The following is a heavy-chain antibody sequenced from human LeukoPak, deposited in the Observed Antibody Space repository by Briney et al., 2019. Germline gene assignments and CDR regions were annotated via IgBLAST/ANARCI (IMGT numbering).Heavy chain of an antibody. CDR1: GFTFTSSA. V-gene: IGHV1-58*02. CDR3: AAVGQTYDILTGPTDGALDY. Sequence: SVKVSCKASGFTFTSSAMQWVRQARGQRLEWIGWIVVGSGNTNYAQKFQERVTITRDMSTSTAYMELSSLRSEDTAVYYCAAVGQTYDILTGPTDGALDYWGQGTLVTVSS. CDR2: IVVGSGNT. J-gene: IGHJ4*02. D-gene: IGHD3-9*01.